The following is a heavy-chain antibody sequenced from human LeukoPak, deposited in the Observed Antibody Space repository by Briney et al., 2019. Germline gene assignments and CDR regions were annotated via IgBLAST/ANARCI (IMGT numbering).Heavy chain of an antibody. Sequence: GGSLRLSCAPSGFIFDDYGMHWVRQAPGKGPEWVSSISSSSSYIYYADSVKGRFTISRDNAKNSLYLQMNSLRAEDTAVYYCARDYGDYSWEQINYYYGMDVWGQGTTVTVSS. J-gene: IGHJ6*02. CDR2: ISSSSSYI. V-gene: IGHV3-21*01. D-gene: IGHD4-17*01. CDR1: GFIFDDYG. CDR3: ARDYGDYSWEQINYYYGMDV.